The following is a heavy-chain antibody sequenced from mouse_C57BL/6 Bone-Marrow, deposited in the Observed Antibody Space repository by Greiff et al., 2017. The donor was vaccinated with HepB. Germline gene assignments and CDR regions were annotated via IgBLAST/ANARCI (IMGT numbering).Heavy chain of an antibody. J-gene: IGHJ3*01. Sequence: EVKVVESGGGLVQPGSSLRLSCAASGFVFIDYSMSWVRQLPGKAPEWLALIRNKVNGYTTDYSASVKGRFTISRDNSQNILYLQMNTLRAEDSATYYCVKAVSSGSSYTWFAYWGQGTLVSVSA. CDR3: VKAVSSGSSYTWFAY. V-gene: IGHV7-4*01. CDR1: GFVFIDYS. D-gene: IGHD1-1*01. CDR2: IRNKVNGYTT.